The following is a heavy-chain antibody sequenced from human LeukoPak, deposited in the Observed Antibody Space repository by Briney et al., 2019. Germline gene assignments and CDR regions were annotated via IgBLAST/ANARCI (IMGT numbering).Heavy chain of an antibody. Sequence: SETLSLTCTVSGGSISSYYWSWIRQPPGKGLEWIGYIYYSGSTNYNPSLKSRVTISVDTSKNQFSLKLSSVTAADTAVYYCARARGDGSGSYYPYFDYWGQGTLVTVSS. D-gene: IGHD3-10*01. V-gene: IGHV4-59*01. CDR2: IYYSGST. CDR1: GGSISSYY. J-gene: IGHJ4*02. CDR3: ARARGDGSGSYYPYFDY.